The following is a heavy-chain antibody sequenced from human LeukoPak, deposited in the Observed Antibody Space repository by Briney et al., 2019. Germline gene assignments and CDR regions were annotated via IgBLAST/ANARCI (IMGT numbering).Heavy chain of an antibody. CDR1: GLTFSNYA. V-gene: IGHV3-23*01. D-gene: IGHD4-11*01. CDR2: IIVSGSRT. CDR3: SKDPNSDYIGAFDM. J-gene: IGHJ3*02. Sequence: GGSLRLSCAASGLTFSNYAMTWVSQAPGKGLEWCSSIIVSGSRTYYADSVKGRFTISRDNSKNTLYLQMNSLRAEDTALYYCSKDPNSDYIGAFDMWGPGTLVTVSS.